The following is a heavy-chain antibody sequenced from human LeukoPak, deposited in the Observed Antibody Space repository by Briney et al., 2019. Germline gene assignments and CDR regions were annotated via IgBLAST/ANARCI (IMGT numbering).Heavy chain of an antibody. CDR2: IIPIFGTA. Sequence: GASVKVSCKASGGTFSSYAISWVRQAPGQGLEWMGGIIPIFGTANYAQKFQGRVTITADESTSTAYMELSSLRSEDTAVYYCAGDVTHIGERKGPFDYWGQGTLVTVSS. V-gene: IGHV1-69*13. CDR3: AGDVTHIGERKGPFDY. CDR1: GGTFSSYA. J-gene: IGHJ4*02. D-gene: IGHD3-10*01.